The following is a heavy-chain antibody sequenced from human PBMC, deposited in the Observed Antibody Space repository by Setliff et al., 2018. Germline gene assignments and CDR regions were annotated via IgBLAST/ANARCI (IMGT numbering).Heavy chain of an antibody. CDR1: GFVFGTYG. D-gene: IGHD2-8*01. J-gene: IGHJ4*02. V-gene: IGHV3-30*02. CDR2: VRFDGSYK. Sequence: PGGSLRLSCAASGFVFGTYGMHWVRQAPGKGLDWVASVRFDGSYKVYADSVKGRFTISGDNSENTLFLQMTSLRPEDTGIYYCAKVKKPLIRGSGFDYWGRGTLVTVSS. CDR3: AKVKKPLIRGSGFDY.